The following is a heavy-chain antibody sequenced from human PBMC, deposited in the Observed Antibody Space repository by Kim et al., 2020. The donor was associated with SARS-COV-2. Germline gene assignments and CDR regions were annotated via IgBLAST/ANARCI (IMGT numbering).Heavy chain of an antibody. D-gene: IGHD2-21*01. CDR3: AKERLLGGCGGDCDALGY. CDR2: ISYDGSNK. Sequence: GGSLRLSCAASGFTFSSYGMHWVRQAPGKGLEWVAVISYDGSNKYYADSVKGRFTISRDNSKNTLYLQMNSLRAEDTAVYYCAKERLLGGCGGDCDALGYWGQGTLVTVSS. CDR1: GFTFSSYG. J-gene: IGHJ4*02. V-gene: IGHV3-30*18.